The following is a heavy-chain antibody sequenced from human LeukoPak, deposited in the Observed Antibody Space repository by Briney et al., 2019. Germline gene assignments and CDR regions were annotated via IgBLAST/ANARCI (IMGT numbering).Heavy chain of an antibody. CDR3: ARDKRSGAPPRYAFDI. D-gene: IGHD1-1*01. Sequence: ASVKVSCKASGYTFTGYYMHWVRQAAGQGVEGMGWINPNSGGTNYAQKFQGWVTMTRDTSISTAYMELSRLRSDDTAVYYCARDKRSGAPPRYAFDIWGQGKMVTVSS. CDR1: GYTFTGYY. J-gene: IGHJ3*02. CDR2: INPNSGGT. V-gene: IGHV1-2*04.